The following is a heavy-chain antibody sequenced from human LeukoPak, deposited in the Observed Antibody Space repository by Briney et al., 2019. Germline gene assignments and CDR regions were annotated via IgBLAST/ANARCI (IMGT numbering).Heavy chain of an antibody. D-gene: IGHD6-13*01. V-gene: IGHV4-39*01. CDR1: GGSFSGYY. J-gene: IGHJ5*02. Sequence: SETLSLTCDVSGGSFSGYYWGWIRQPPGKGLEWVGSIYYSGSTYYNPSLKSRVTISVDTSKNQFSLKLSSVTAADTAVYYCARVIAAANWFDPWGQGTLVTVSP. CDR2: IYYSGST. CDR3: ARVIAAANWFDP.